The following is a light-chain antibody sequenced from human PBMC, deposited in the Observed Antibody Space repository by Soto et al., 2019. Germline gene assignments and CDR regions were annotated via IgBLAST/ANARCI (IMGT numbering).Light chain of an antibody. J-gene: IGKJ1*01. CDR1: QSVSSSY. Sequence: EIVFAQSPSTLALSPGEAATSACRASQSVSSSYLAWYQQKPGQAPRLLIYGASSRATGIPDRFSGSGSGTDFTLTLSRLEPEDFAVYYCQQYGSSPPWTFGQGTKVDIK. CDR2: GAS. CDR3: QQYGSSPPWT. V-gene: IGKV3-20*01.